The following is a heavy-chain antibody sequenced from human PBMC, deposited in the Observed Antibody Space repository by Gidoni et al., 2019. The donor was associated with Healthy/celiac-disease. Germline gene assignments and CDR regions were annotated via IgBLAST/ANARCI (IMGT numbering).Heavy chain of an antibody. CDR3: AREPAAAGTVEVTDNWFDP. D-gene: IGHD6-13*01. CDR2: INPSGGST. Sequence: QVQLVQSGAEVKKPGASVKVSCKASGYTFTSYYMHWVRQAPGQGLEWMGIINPSGGSTSYAQKFQGRVTMTRDTSTSTVYMELSSLRSEDTAVYYCAREPAAAGTVEVTDNWFDPWGQGTLVTVSS. CDR1: GYTFTSYY. V-gene: IGHV1-46*01. J-gene: IGHJ5*02.